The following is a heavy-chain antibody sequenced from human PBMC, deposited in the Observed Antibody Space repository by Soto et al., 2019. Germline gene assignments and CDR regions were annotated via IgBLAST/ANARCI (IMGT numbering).Heavy chain of an antibody. J-gene: IGHJ1*01. CDR2: IIPLLGIT. CDR3: ARDPRSITGTTSSEDFQH. Sequence: QAQLMQSGAEVKKPGSSVMVSCKASGGTFSGYAINWVRQAPGQGLEWMGGIIPLLGITDYGQKFQGRITIAADESTGTAYMELRGLRSEDTAVYYCARDPRSITGTTSSEDFQHWGQGTLVSVSS. V-gene: IGHV1-69*01. D-gene: IGHD1-20*01. CDR1: GGTFSGYA.